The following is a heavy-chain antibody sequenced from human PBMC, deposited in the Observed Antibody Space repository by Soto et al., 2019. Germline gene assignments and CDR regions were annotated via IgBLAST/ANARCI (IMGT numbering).Heavy chain of an antibody. Sequence: QRLSCAASGFSFSSYGMEWVRLAPGKGLEWVAATTYDGGIKHYVDSVKGRFAISRDNSKNTLYLQMNSLRVEDTATYYCAGALENPYFYSGLNVWGQGTKVTVSS. CDR3: AGALENPYFYSGLNV. J-gene: IGHJ6*02. V-gene: IGHV3-30*03. CDR2: TTYDGGIK. D-gene: IGHD1-1*01. CDR1: GFSFSSYG.